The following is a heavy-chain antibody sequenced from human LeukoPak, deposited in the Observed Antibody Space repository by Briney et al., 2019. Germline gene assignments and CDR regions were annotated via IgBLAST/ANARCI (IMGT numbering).Heavy chain of an antibody. CDR3: AKDSGPWGERASSDY. CDR1: GFTFSSYA. J-gene: IGHJ4*02. V-gene: IGHV3-23*01. Sequence: GGSLRLSCAASGFTFSSYAMSWVRQAPGKGLEWVSAISGSGGSTYYADSVKGRFTISRDNSKNTLYLQMNSLGAEDTAVYYCAKDSGPWGERASSDYWGQGTLVTVSS. D-gene: IGHD3-16*01. CDR2: ISGSGGST.